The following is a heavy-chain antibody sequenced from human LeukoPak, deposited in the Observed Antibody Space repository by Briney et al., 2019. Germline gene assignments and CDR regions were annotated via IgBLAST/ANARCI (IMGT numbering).Heavy chain of an antibody. CDR3: ARHRTAPDY. Sequence: PGGSLRLSCAASGFTFSSYEMNWVRQAPGKGLEWVSYISSSGSTIYYADSVKGRFTISRDNAKSSLYLQMNSLRAEDTALYYCARHRTAPDYWGQGTLVTVSS. CDR2: ISSSGSTI. CDR1: GFTFSSYE. D-gene: IGHD3-16*02. V-gene: IGHV3-48*03. J-gene: IGHJ4*02.